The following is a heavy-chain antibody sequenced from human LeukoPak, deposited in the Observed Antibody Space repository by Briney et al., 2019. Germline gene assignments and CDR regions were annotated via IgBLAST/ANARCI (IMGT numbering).Heavy chain of an antibody. Sequence: GGSLRLSCAASGFTFSSYAMSWVRQAPGKGLEWGSANSGSGGSTYYADSVKGRLTISRDNSKNTLYLQMNSLRAEDTAVYYCAKAPLLLWFGERTFDYWGQGTLVTVSS. J-gene: IGHJ4*02. CDR1: GFTFSSYA. CDR2: NSGSGGST. V-gene: IGHV3-23*01. D-gene: IGHD3-10*01. CDR3: AKAPLLLWFGERTFDY.